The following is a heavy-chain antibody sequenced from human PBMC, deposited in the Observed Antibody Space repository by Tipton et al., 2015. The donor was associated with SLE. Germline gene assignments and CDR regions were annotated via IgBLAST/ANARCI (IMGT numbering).Heavy chain of an antibody. CDR2: ICYRGTT. CDR3: ARDAVDGYRGGAVDS. D-gene: IGHD5-24*01. Sequence: TLSLTCTVSGDSISRSSYCWGWIRQPPGKGLEWIGSICYRGTTYYNLSLKSRVTISVDTSKNQLSLKLRSVTAADTAVYYCARDAVDGYRGGAVDSWGQGTLVTVSS. V-gene: IGHV4-39*07. CDR1: GDSISRSSYC. J-gene: IGHJ4*02.